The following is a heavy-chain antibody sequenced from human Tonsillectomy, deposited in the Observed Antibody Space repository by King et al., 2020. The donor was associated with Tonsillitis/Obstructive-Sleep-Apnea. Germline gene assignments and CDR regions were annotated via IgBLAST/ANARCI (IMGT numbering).Heavy chain of an antibody. CDR3: AGGPYYDFWSGYYTEYFQH. J-gene: IGHJ1*01. CDR1: GFTFSSHS. D-gene: IGHD3-3*01. V-gene: IGHV3-21*01. CDR2: LSSSSCFI. Sequence: VQLVESGGGLVKPGGSLRLSCAASGFTFSSHSMNLVRPAPGKGLEWVSSLSSSSCFIYYADSVEGRFTISRDNAKNSLYLQMNSLRAEDTAVYYCAGGPYYDFWSGYYTEYFQHWGQGTLVTVSS.